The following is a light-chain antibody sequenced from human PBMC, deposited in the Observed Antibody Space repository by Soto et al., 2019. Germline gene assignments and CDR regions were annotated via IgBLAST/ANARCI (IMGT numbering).Light chain of an antibody. CDR3: SSYTSSSTVV. CDR1: SSDVGGYNY. CDR2: DVD. J-gene: IGLJ2*01. V-gene: IGLV2-14*01. Sequence: QSVLTQTASVSGSPGQSITISCTGTSSDVGGYNYVSWYQQHPGKAPKLMIYDVDNRPSGVSNRFSGSRSGNTASLTISGLQAEDEADYYCSSYTSSSTVVFGGGTKVTVL.